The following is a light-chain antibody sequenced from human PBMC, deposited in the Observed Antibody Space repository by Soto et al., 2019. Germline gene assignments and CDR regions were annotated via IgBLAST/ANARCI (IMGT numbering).Light chain of an antibody. CDR2: AAS. CDR1: QAINNY. V-gene: IGKV1-27*01. J-gene: IGKJ4*01. CDR3: QKFNAVPT. Sequence: DIQMTQSPSSLSASVGDRVTITCRASQAINNYLAWYQQKPGKVPTLLISAASTLQSGVPSRFSGSASGTDFTLTISSLQPEDVATYYCQKFNAVPTFGGGTKVEI.